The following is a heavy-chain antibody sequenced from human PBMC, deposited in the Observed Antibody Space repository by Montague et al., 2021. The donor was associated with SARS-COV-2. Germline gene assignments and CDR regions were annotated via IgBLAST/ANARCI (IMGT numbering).Heavy chain of an antibody. Sequence: SLRLSCAASGFTFSSYAMSWVRQAPGKGLEWVSAISGSGGSTYYADSVKGRFTISRDNSKNTLYLQMNSLRAEDTAVYYCAKEGVLWFGELSEGLPDYWGQGTLVTVSS. CDR2: ISGSGGST. D-gene: IGHD3-10*01. CDR3: AKEGVLWFGELSEGLPDY. J-gene: IGHJ4*02. CDR1: GFTFSSYA. V-gene: IGHV3-23*01.